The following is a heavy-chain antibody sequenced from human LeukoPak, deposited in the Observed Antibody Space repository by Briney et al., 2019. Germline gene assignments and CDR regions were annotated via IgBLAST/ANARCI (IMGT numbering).Heavy chain of an antibody. CDR1: GYTFTGYY. D-gene: IGHD3-22*01. CDR3: ARGLAKYYYDSSGYYGDFDY. V-gene: IGHV1-2*02. Sequence: GASVKVSCKASGYTFTGYYMHWVRQAPGQGLEWMGWINPNSGGTNYAQKFQGRVTMTRDTSISTAYMELRSLRSDDTAVYYCARGLAKYYYDSSGYYGDFDYWGQGTLVTVSS. J-gene: IGHJ4*02. CDR2: INPNSGGT.